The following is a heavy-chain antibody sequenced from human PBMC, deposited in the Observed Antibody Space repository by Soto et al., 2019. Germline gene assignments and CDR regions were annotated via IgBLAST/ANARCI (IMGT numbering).Heavy chain of an antibody. J-gene: IGHJ5*02. V-gene: IGHV3-21*06. CDR2: ISTSSSYI. D-gene: IGHD3-9*01. Sequence: GGSLRLSCAASGFTFNTYSMNWVRQAPGKGLEWVSSISTSSSYIYYADSVRGRFTISRDDAKNSLYLQMSSLRAEDTAVYYCARDYYDILSGYSWFDPWGQGTLVTVSS. CDR1: GFTFNTYS. CDR3: ARDYYDILSGYSWFDP.